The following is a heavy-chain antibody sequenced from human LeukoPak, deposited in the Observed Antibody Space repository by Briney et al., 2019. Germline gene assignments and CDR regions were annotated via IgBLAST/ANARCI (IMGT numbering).Heavy chain of an antibody. Sequence: GGSLRLFCAASGFTFSSYSMNWVRQAPGKGLEWVSSISSSSNYIYYADSMKGRFTISRDNANKSLYLQMNSLRAEDTAVYYCARDRVGGGEFLYYFDYWGQGTLVTVSS. D-gene: IGHD3-10*01. J-gene: IGHJ4*02. CDR1: GFTFSSYS. CDR2: ISSSSNYI. V-gene: IGHV3-21*01. CDR3: ARDRVGGGEFLYYFDY.